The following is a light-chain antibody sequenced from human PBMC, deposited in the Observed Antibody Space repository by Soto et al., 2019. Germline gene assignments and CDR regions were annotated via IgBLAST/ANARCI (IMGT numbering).Light chain of an antibody. CDR2: WAS. J-gene: IGKJ4*01. CDR3: QPHQNTPNT. CDR1: QSVLRSSNNKNY. V-gene: IGKV4-1*01. Sequence: DIVMTQSPDSLAVSLGERATINCKSSQSVLRSSNNKNYLAWYQQKSGQPPKLLIYWASTRGSGVPDSFSGSGSGTDFTLTISSLQAEDVAVYYCQPHQNTPNTVGGGTKVEIK.